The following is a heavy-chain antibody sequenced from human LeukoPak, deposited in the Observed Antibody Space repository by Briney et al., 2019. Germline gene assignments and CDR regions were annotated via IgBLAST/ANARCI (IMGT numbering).Heavy chain of an antibody. V-gene: IGHV4-31*03. Sequence: PSQTLSLTCTVSGGSISSGGYYWSWIRQHPGKGLEWIGYIYYSGSTYYNPSLKSRVTISVDMSKNQFSLKLSSVTAADTAVYYCARGARIAVAGTGEFDYWGQGTLVTVSS. D-gene: IGHD6-19*01. CDR2: IYYSGST. J-gene: IGHJ4*02. CDR1: GGSISSGGYY. CDR3: ARGARIAVAGTGEFDY.